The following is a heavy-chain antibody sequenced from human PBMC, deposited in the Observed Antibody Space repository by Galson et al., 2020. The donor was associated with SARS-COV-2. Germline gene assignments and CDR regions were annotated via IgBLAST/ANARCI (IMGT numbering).Heavy chain of an antibody. CDR3: ACAYQEYDCVWVSYRYAVDAFDI. V-gene: IGHV4-38-2*02. Sequence: SETLSLNCTVSGYSISRGHYWGWIRQPPGKGLEWIGSIYHSGSTYYNPSIKSRVTISVYTSKNQFSLKLSSVTAADTAVYYCACAYQEYDCVWVSYRYAVDAFDIWGQGTMVTVSS. J-gene: IGHJ3*02. CDR1: GYSISRGHY. D-gene: IGHD3-16*02. CDR2: IYHSGST.